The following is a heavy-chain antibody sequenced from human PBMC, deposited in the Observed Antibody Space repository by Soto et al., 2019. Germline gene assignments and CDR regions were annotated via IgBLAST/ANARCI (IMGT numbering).Heavy chain of an antibody. J-gene: IGHJ4*02. CDR3: ARDGSYFGY. D-gene: IGHD1-26*01. V-gene: IGHV4-39*07. CDR2: IYYSGST. CDR1: GGSISSSSYY. Sequence: SETLSLTCTVSGGSISSSSYYWGWIRQPPGKGLEWIGSIYYSGSTYYNPSLKSRVTISVDTSKNQFSLKLSSVTAADTAVYYCARDGSYFGYWGQGTLVTVSS.